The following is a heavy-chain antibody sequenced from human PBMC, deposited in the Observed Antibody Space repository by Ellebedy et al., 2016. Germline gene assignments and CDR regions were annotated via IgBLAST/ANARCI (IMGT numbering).Heavy chain of an antibody. CDR1: GGAISSRSYC. Sequence: SETLSLTCTVSGGAISSRSYCWGWIRQPPGKGLEGIGSVCYSGSTYYNPSLKSRVTISVDTSKNQFSLKLSFVTATDTAVFYSVRQPPSSGWYGDYFDYWGQGALVTVSS. CDR2: VCYSGST. D-gene: IGHD6-19*01. J-gene: IGHJ4*02. V-gene: IGHV4-39*01. CDR3: VRQPPSSGWYGDYFDY.